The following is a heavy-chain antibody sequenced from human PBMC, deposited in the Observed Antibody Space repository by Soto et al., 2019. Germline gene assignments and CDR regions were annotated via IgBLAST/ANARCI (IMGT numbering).Heavy chain of an antibody. D-gene: IGHD2-21*01. V-gene: IGHV3-23*01. CDR1: GFTFSNYG. CDR3: AIAPSSDCNSGACSLRS. J-gene: IGHJ5*02. CDR2: SISGGNT. Sequence: EVQLLESGGGLVQPGGSLRLSCAASGFTFSNYGMSWVRQAPGKGLEWVSSISGGNTFYAGSLKGRFTISRDNSKITLYLLMNSLTAEYTAVYYCAIAPSSDCNSGACSLRSWGQGTLVTVSS.